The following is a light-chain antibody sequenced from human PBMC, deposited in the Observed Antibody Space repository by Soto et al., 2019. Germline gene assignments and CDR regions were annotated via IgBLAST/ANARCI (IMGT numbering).Light chain of an antibody. CDR1: QSITSW. CDR2: KAS. Sequence: DIQMTQSPSTLSASVGDRVTITCRASQSITSWLAWYQQKPGKAPNLLIYKASSLESGVPSRFSGSGSGTEFTLTISSLQPDDFATYYCQQYNSYSLTFGGGTKEEIK. V-gene: IGKV1-5*03. CDR3: QQYNSYSLT. J-gene: IGKJ4*01.